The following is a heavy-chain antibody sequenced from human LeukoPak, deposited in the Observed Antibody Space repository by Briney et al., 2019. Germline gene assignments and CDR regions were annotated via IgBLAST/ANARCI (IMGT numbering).Heavy chain of an antibody. CDR3: ARIPGVSAVGSLDH. CDR1: DYSISSGYY. Sequence: PSETLSLTCTVSDYSISSGYYWAWVRQPPGKGLAWIGSIYHSGSTYYNPSLTSRLTISVDASKYRFSLKLSSVTAADTAVYYCARIPGVSAVGSLDHWGQGTLVTVSS. D-gene: IGHD6-13*01. V-gene: IGHV4-38-2*02. J-gene: IGHJ4*02. CDR2: IYHSGST.